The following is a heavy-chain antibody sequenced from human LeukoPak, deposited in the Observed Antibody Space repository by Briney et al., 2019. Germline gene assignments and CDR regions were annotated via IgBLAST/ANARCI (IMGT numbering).Heavy chain of an antibody. J-gene: IGHJ4*02. CDR2: MNPNSGNT. V-gene: IGHV1-8*03. CDR3: ARAGDFWSGYYLVDY. D-gene: IGHD3-3*01. CDR1: GYTFTSYD. Sequence: ASVKVSCKASGYTFTSYDINWVRQATGQGLEWMGWMNPNSGNTGYAQKFQGRVTITRNTSMSTAYMELSGLRSEDTAVYYCARAGDFWSGYYLVDYWGQGTLVTVSS.